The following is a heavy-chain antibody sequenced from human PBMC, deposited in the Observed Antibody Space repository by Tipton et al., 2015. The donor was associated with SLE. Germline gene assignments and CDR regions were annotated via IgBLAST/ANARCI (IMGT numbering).Heavy chain of an antibody. J-gene: IGHJ4*02. CDR3: AREIAPGSSRISDY. CDR2: SNEDGEIT. CDR1: GFNFGGYW. Sequence: SLRLSCAASGFNFGGYWMHWVRQAPGKGLVWVSRSNEDGEITSYADSVRGRFRISRDNGRNTLYLEMNSLRVDDSALYFCAREIAPGSSRISDYWGQGTLVSVSS. D-gene: IGHD6-13*01. V-gene: IGHV3-74*01.